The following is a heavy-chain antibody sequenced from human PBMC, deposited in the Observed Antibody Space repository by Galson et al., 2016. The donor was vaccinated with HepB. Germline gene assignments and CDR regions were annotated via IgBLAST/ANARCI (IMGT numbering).Heavy chain of an antibody. D-gene: IGHD2-15*01. Sequence: SLRLSCAASGFTFSSYATSWVRQAPRKGLEWVSSNSGSGSSTFYADSVKGRFTISRDNSKNTLFLQMNSLRDEDTAVYYCAKDSRIWGRGSPYFDYWGQGTLVTVSS. V-gene: IGHV3-23*01. CDR3: AKDSRIWGRGSPYFDY. CDR2: NSGSGSST. CDR1: GFTFSSYA. J-gene: IGHJ4*02.